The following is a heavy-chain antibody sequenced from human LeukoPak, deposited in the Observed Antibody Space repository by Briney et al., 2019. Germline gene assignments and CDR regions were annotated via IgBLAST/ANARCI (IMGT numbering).Heavy chain of an antibody. CDR1: GFTFSSYS. D-gene: IGHD2-15*01. J-gene: IGHJ4*02. V-gene: IGHV3-21*01. CDR3: ARDPPRGSCIDY. Sequence: GGSLRLSCAASGFTFSSYSMNWVRQAPGKGLEWVSSISSSSSYIYYADSVKGRFTISRDNAKNSLYLQMNSLRAEDTAVYYCARDPPRGSCIDYWGQGTLVIVSS. CDR2: ISSSSSYI.